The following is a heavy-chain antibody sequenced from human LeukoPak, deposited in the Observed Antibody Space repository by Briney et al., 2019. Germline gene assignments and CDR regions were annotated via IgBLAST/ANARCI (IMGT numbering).Heavy chain of an antibody. Sequence: SETLSLTCTVSGASISSHYWSWIRQPPGRGLEWIGYIHYSGITSYDPPLKSRVTMSIDTSKSQFSLNLNSVTAADTAVYYCARVYDYGKFDFWGPGTPLTVSS. D-gene: IGHD4/OR15-4a*01. CDR2: IHYSGIT. CDR3: ARVYDYGKFDF. J-gene: IGHJ4*02. CDR1: GASISSHY. V-gene: IGHV4-59*11.